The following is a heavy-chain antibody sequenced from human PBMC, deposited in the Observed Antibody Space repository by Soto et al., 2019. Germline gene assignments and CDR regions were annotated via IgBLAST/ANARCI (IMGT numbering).Heavy chain of an antibody. V-gene: IGHV3-23*01. CDR3: AIDLDYDSSGYHLGIDY. D-gene: IGHD3-22*01. CDR2: ISGSGGST. Sequence: GGSLRLSCAASGFTFSSYAMSWVRQAPGKGQEWVSAISGSGGSTYYADSVKGRFTISRDNSKNTLYLQMNSLRAEDTAVYYCAIDLDYDSSGYHLGIDYWGQGTLVTVSS. J-gene: IGHJ4*02. CDR1: GFTFSSYA.